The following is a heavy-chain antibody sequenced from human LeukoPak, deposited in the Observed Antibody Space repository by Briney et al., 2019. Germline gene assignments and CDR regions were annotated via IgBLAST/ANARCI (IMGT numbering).Heavy chain of an antibody. J-gene: IGHJ4*02. CDR2: IIPIFGTA. CDR1: GGTFSSYA. V-gene: IGHV1-69*06. D-gene: IGHD5-12*01. CDR3: ARSVYSGYDLPPRYFDY. Sequence: ASVKVSCKAPGGTFSSYAISWVRQAPGQGLEWMGGIIPIFGTANYAQKFQGRVTITADKSTSTAYMELSSLRSEDTAVYYCARSVYSGYDLPPRYFDYWGQGTLVTVSS.